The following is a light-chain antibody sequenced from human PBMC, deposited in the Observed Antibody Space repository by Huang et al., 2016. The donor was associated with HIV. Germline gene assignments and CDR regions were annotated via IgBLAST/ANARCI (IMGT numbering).Light chain of an antibody. CDR3: QHLYT. V-gene: IGKV1-9*01. Sequence: IQLTQSPSSLSASVGDRVTITCRANQAIGTYLAGYQQKPGKAPELLLNSSSTLRSGVPSRFSGGGSGTDVTLTITSLQPEDFASYSCQHLYTFGGGTKVEIK. CDR2: SSS. CDR1: QAIGTY. J-gene: IGKJ4*01.